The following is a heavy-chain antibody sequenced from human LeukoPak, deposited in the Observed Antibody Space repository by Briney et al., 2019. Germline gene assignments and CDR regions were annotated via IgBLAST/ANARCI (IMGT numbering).Heavy chain of an antibody. J-gene: IGHJ4*02. D-gene: IGHD3-22*01. Sequence: PGGSLRLSCAASGFTFSSYGMHWVRQAPGKGLEWVAFIQYDGSNKYYADSVKGRFTISRDNSKNTLYLQMNSLRAEGTAVYYCARVAPDYYDSSGYYIFDYWGQGTLVTVSS. CDR1: GFTFSSYG. V-gene: IGHV3-30*02. CDR3: ARVAPDYYDSSGYYIFDY. CDR2: IQYDGSNK.